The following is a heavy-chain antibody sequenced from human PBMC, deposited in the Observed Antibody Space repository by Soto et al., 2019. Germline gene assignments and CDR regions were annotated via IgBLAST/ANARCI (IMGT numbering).Heavy chain of an antibody. V-gene: IGHV3-48*02. CDR1: GFTFSIYS. J-gene: IGHJ4*02. D-gene: IGHD1-26*01. Sequence: EVQLVESGGGLVQPGGSLRLSCAASGFTFSIYSMNWVRQAPGKGLEWVSYISSSSSTIYYADSVKGRFTISRDNAKNLLYLQMNSLRDEDTAVYYCARNVVGVDDHWGQGTLVTVSS. CDR2: ISSSSSTI. CDR3: ARNVVGVDDH.